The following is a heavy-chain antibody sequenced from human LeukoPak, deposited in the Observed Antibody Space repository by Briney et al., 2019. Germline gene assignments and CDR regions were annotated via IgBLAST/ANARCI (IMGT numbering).Heavy chain of an antibody. V-gene: IGHV4-59*01. CDR3: ASGRDYGDSQWFFFDY. D-gene: IGHD4-17*01. CDR2: IYYSGST. CDR1: GGSFSGYY. Sequence: SETLSLTCAVYGGSFSGYYWSWIRQPPGKGLEWIGYIYYSGSTNYNPSLKSRVTISVDTSKNQFSLKLSSVTAADTAVYYCASGRDYGDSQWFFFDYWGQGTLVTVSS. J-gene: IGHJ4*02.